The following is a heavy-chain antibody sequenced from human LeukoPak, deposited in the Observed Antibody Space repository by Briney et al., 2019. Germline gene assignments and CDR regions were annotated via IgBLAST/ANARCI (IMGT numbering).Heavy chain of an antibody. J-gene: IGHJ4*02. CDR1: GYTFTSYG. D-gene: IGHD6-19*01. CDR2: ISAYNGNT. Sequence: GASVKVSCKASGYTFTSYGISWVRQAPGQGLEWMGWISAYNGNTNYAQKLQGRVTMTTDTSTSTAYMELRSLRSDDTAIYYCAREGHSSGWYYFDYWGQGTLVTVSS. CDR3: AREGHSSGWYYFDY. V-gene: IGHV1-18*01.